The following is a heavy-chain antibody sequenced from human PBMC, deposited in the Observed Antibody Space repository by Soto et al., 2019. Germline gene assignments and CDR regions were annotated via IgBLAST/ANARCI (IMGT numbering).Heavy chain of an antibody. CDR2: FDPEDGET. D-gene: IGHD2-8*02. Sequence: ASVKVSCKASGGTFSGYAISWVRQAPGKGLEWMGGFDPEDGETIYAQKFQGRVTMTEDTSTDTAYMELSSLRSEDTAVYYCATTRLLAFDYWGQGTLVTVSS. CDR3: ATTRLLAFDY. J-gene: IGHJ4*02. CDR1: GGTFSGYA. V-gene: IGHV1-24*01.